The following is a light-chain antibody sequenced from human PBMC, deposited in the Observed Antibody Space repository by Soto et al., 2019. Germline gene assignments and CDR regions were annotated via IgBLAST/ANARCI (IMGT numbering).Light chain of an antibody. CDR3: QQYYSTPRT. Sequence: DIVMTQSPDSLAVSLGERATINCKSSQSVLYSSNNKNYLAWYQQKPGQPPKLLIYWASTRESGVPDRFSGSGSGTDFTLTISGLQAEDVAVYYCQQYYSTPRTFGLGTKLEIK. J-gene: IGKJ2*01. CDR2: WAS. CDR1: QSVLYSSNNKNY. V-gene: IGKV4-1*01.